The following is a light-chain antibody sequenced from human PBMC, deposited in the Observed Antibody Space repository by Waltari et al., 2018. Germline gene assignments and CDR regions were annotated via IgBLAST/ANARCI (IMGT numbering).Light chain of an antibody. Sequence: QLVVTQSPSASASLGASVKLTCTLSRGHSSNVIAWLQQQPEKGPRYLMKVNSDGSHSRGDEIPDRFSGSSSGAERYLTISSLQAEDEADYYCQTGGHGTWVFGGGTKLTVL. V-gene: IGLV4-69*01. CDR3: QTGGHGTWV. J-gene: IGLJ3*02. CDR2: VNSDGSH. CDR1: RGHSSNV.